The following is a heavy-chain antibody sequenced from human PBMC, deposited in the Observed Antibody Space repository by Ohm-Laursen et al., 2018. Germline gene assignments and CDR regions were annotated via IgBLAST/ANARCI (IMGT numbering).Heavy chain of an antibody. CDR1: GFTFSSYW. Sequence: SLRLSCAAAGFTFSSYWMHWVRQAPGKGLVWVSRINSDGSSTSYADSVKGRFTISRDNAKNTLYLQMNSLRAEDTAVYYCARRIAAAGNGFDYWGQGTLVTVSS. D-gene: IGHD6-13*01. V-gene: IGHV3-74*01. CDR3: ARRIAAAGNGFDY. CDR2: INSDGSST. J-gene: IGHJ4*02.